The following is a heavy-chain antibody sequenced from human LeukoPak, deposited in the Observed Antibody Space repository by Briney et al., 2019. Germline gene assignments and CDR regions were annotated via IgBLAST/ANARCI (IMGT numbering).Heavy chain of an antibody. J-gene: IGHJ4*02. CDR3: ARHGGGYSFDY. CDR1: GGSISSYY. V-gene: IGHV4-59*08. Sequence: SETLSLTCTVSGGSISSYYWTWIRQPPGKGLEWIGYIYYGGSTNYNYNPSLKSRVTISLDTSNNQFSLKLSSVTAADAAMYYCARHGGGYSFDYWGQGTLVTVSS. CDR2: IYYGGSTNY. D-gene: IGHD5-24*01.